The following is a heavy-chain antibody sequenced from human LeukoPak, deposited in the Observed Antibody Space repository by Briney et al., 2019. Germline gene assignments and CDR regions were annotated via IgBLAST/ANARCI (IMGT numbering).Heavy chain of an antibody. V-gene: IGHV3-21*01. J-gene: IGHJ4*02. CDR1: GFTFSSYS. D-gene: IGHD2-15*01. Sequence: GGSLRLSCAASGFTFSSYSMNWVRQAPGKGLEGVSSISSSSSYIYYADSLKGRFTISRDNAKNSLYLQMNSLRAEDTAVYYCARGVAATYFDYWGQGTLVTVSS. CDR2: ISSSSSYI. CDR3: ARGVAATYFDY.